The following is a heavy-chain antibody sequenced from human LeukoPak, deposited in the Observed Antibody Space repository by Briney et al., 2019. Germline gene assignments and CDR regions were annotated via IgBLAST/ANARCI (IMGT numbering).Heavy chain of an antibody. Sequence: SETLSLACTVSGGSISSGGYYWSWIRQHPGKGLEWIGYIYYSGSTYYNPSLKSRVTISVDTSKNQFSLKLSSVTAADTAVYYCARGMLYYYDSSGYQDAFDIWGQGTMVTVSS. V-gene: IGHV4-31*03. CDR1: GGSISSGGYY. J-gene: IGHJ3*02. D-gene: IGHD3-22*01. CDR3: ARGMLYYYDSSGYQDAFDI. CDR2: IYYSGST.